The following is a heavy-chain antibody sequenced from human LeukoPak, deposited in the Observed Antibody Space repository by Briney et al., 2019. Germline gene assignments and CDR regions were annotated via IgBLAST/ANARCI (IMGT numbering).Heavy chain of an antibody. CDR2: IKQDGSDK. V-gene: IGHV3-7*01. CDR1: GFTFATYW. Sequence: GGSLRLSCAASGFTFATYWMTWVRQAPGKGLEWVATIKQDGSDKYYVDSVKGRFTTAKNNTKNSLYLPMSSLPAEATAVYYCARGGSRLSDYWGQGTLVTVSS. CDR3: ARGGSRLSDY. D-gene: IGHD5-12*01. J-gene: IGHJ4*02.